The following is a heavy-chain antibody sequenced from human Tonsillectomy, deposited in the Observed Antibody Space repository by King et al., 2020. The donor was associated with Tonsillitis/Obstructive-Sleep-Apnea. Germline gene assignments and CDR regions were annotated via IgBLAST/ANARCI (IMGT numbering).Heavy chain of an antibody. CDR1: GYTFTNYY. Sequence: QLVQSGAEVKKPGASVKVSCKASGYTFTNYYMHWVRQAPGRGLEWMGIINPNGGSTSYAQKFQDRVTMTRDTSTSTVYMELNSLRSEDTAVYYCARGKYQLQYYYMDVWGKGTTVTVSS. CDR2: INPNGGST. J-gene: IGHJ6*03. CDR3: ARGKYQLQYYYMDV. D-gene: IGHD2-2*01. V-gene: IGHV1-46*01.